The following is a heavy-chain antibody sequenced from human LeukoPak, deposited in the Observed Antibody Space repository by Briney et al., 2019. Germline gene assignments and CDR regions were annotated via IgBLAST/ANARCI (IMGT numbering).Heavy chain of an antibody. CDR3: ARDDCSSTSCYWDFDY. D-gene: IGHD2-2*01. J-gene: IGHJ4*02. V-gene: IGHV3-66*02. CDR1: GFTVSSNY. CDR2: IYSGGST. Sequence: GGSLRLSCAASGFTVSSNYMSWVRQAPGKGLEWVSVIYSGGSTYYADSVKGRFTISRDNSKNTLYLQMNSLRAEDTAVYYCARDDCSSTSCYWDFDYWGQGTLVTASS.